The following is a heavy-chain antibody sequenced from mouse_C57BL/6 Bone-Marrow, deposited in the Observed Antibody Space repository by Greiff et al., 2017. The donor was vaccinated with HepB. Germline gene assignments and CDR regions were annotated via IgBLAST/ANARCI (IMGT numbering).Heavy chain of an antibody. CDR3: ARSTVGYAMDY. Sequence: QVQLQQSGAELARPGASVKLSCKASGYTFTSYGISWVKQRTGQGLEWIGEIYPRSGNTYYNEKFKGKATLTADKSSSTAYMDLRSLTSEDSAVYFCARSTVGYAMDYWGQGTSVTVSS. V-gene: IGHV1-81*01. CDR2: IYPRSGNT. CDR1: GYTFTSYG. J-gene: IGHJ4*01.